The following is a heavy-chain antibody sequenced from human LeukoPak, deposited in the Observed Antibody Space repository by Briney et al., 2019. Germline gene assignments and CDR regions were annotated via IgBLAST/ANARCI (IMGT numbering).Heavy chain of an antibody. CDR2: INPNSGGT. V-gene: IGHV1-2*02. CDR3: AREEVDGPSPIDI. J-gene: IGHJ3*02. D-gene: IGHD5-24*01. Sequence: ASVKVSCKASGYTFTGYYMHWVRQAPGQGLEWMGWINPNSGGTNYAQKFQGRVTMTRDTSISTAYMELSGLTSDDTAVYYCAREEVDGPSPIDIWGQGTMVTVSS. CDR1: GYTFTGYY.